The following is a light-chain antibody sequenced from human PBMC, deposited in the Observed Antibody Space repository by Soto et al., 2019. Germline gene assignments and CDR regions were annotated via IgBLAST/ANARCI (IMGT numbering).Light chain of an antibody. J-gene: IGLJ1*01. Sequence: QSVLTQPASVSESPGQSITISCTGTSSDVGASNYVSWYQQYPGKAPKLVIYEVYYRPSGVSTRFSGSKSGNTASLIISGFQAEDEADYYCSSYTTSSTYVFGNVTKVTV. CDR3: SSYTTSSTYV. CDR1: SSDVGASNY. CDR2: EVY. V-gene: IGLV2-14*01.